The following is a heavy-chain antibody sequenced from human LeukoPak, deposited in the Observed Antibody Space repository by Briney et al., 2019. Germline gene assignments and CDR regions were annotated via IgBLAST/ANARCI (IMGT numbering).Heavy chain of an antibody. CDR3: AKGNVYGGNGMDV. CDR1: GFTFRSYG. V-gene: IGHV3-33*06. CDR2: IWHDGTNK. Sequence: GRSLRLSCGASGFTFRSYGMHWVRQAPGKGLEWVAVIWHDGTNKYYADSVKGRFTISRDNSKNTLYLQVNSLRAEDTAVYYCAKGNVYGGNGMDVWGQGTTVTVSS. J-gene: IGHJ6*02. D-gene: IGHD4/OR15-4a*01.